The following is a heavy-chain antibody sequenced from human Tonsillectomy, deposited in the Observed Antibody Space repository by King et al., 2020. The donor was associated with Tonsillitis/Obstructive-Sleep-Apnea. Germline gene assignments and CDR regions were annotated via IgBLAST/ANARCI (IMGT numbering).Heavy chain of an antibody. CDR3: ARARCSTTSCYSNYYYYMDV. CDR1: GGSINSGGYY. D-gene: IGHD2-2*01. J-gene: IGHJ6*03. CDR2: IYYSGTT. Sequence: PLQESGPGLVKPSQTLSLTCTVSGGSINSGGYYWSWIRPRPGKGLEWIGYIYYSGTTYYNPSLKSRVTISADTSKNQFSLKLSSVTAADTAVYYCARARCSTTSCYSNYYYYMDVWGEGTTVTVSS. V-gene: IGHV4-31*03.